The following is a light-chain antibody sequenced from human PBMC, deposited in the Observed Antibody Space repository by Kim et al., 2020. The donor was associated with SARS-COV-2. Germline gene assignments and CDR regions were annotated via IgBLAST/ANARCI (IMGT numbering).Light chain of an antibody. CDR3: NSRDSSGNHLV. V-gene: IGLV3-19*01. J-gene: IGLJ3*02. Sequence: SSELTQDPAVSVALGQTVRITCQGDSLRNYYASWYQQKPRQAPVVVIYGRNDRPSGLPDRFSGSNSGNTASLTIPGAQAEDEANYYCNSRDSSGNHLVFG. CDR2: GRN. CDR1: SLRNYY.